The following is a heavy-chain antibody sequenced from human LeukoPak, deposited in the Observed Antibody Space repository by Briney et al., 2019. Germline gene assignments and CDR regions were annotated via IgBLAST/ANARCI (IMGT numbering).Heavy chain of an antibody. V-gene: IGHV3-30*18. CDR1: GFTFSSYG. CDR2: ISYDGSNK. D-gene: IGHD3-22*01. J-gene: IGHJ6*02. Sequence: GGSLRLSCAASGFTFSSYGTHWVRQAPGKGLEWVAVISYDGSNKYYADSVKGRFTISRDNSKNTLYLQMNSLRAEDTAVYYCAKDRYYYDSSGYYYYYYGMDVWGQGTTVTVS. CDR3: AKDRYYYDSSGYYYYYYGMDV.